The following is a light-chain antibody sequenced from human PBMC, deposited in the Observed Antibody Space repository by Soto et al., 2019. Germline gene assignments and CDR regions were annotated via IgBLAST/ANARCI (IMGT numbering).Light chain of an antibody. CDR1: SSDVGGYNY. V-gene: IGLV2-14*03. CDR2: DVD. Sequence: QSVLTQPASVSGSPGQSITISCTGTSSDVGGYNYVSWYLQYPGKAPKVVIYDVDNRPSGVSHRFSGSKSGNTASLTISGLQAEDEADYYCSSYTSSSTRVFGTGTKLTVL. CDR3: SSYTSSSTRV. J-gene: IGLJ1*01.